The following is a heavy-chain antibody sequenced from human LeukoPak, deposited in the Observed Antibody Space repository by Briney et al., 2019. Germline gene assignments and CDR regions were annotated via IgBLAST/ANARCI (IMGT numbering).Heavy chain of an antibody. Sequence: ASVKVSCKASGYTFTGYYMHWVRQAPGQGLEWMGWINPNSGGTNYAQKFQGRVTMTRDTSISTAYMELSRLRSEDTAVYYCASGVRGTRGNYYYYMDVWGKGTTVTISS. V-gene: IGHV1-2*02. CDR1: GYTFTGYY. D-gene: IGHD3-10*01. J-gene: IGHJ6*03. CDR2: INPNSGGT. CDR3: ASGVRGTRGNYYYYMDV.